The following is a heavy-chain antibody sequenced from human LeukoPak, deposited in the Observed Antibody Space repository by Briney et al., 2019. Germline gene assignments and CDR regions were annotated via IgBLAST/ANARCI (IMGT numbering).Heavy chain of an antibody. CDR1: GFTFSSYS. CDR2: ISSSSSYI. Sequence: GGSLRLSCAASGFTFSSYSMNWVRQAPGKGLEWVSSISSSSSYIYYADSVKGRFTISGDNAKNSLYLQMNSLRAEDTAVYYCARELLRADAGWFDPWGQGTLVTVSS. CDR3: ARELLRADAGWFDP. J-gene: IGHJ5*02. V-gene: IGHV3-21*01. D-gene: IGHD2-15*01.